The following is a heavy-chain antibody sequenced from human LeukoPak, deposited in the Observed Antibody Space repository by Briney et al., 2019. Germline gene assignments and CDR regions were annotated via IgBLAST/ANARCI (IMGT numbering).Heavy chain of an antibody. CDR2: INPNSGGT. CDR1: GYTFTGYY. CDR3: ARDLIFWLSYGSGGSYMDV. Sequence: ASVKVSCKASGYTFTGYYMHWVRQAPGQGLEWMGWINPNSGGTNYAQKFQGRVTMTRDTSISTAYMELSRLRSDDTAVYYCARDLIFWLSYGSGGSYMDVWGKGTTVTVSS. D-gene: IGHD3-10*01. V-gene: IGHV1-2*02. J-gene: IGHJ6*03.